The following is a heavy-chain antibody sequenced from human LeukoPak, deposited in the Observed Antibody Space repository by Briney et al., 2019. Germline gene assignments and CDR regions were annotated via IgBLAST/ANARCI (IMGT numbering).Heavy chain of an antibody. CDR3: ARPFRQFDSSSSYYSFDL. CDR1: GFTFSSYD. Sequence: PGGSLRLSCAASGFTFSSYDMTWVRQAPGEGLEWASAISGSGAYTQYADSVKGRLTISRDNSKNALFLQMNRLRAEDTAVYYCARPFRQFDSSSSYYSFDLWGRGTVVTVSS. CDR2: ISGSGAYT. J-gene: IGHJ5*02. D-gene: IGHD3-22*01. V-gene: IGHV3-23*01.